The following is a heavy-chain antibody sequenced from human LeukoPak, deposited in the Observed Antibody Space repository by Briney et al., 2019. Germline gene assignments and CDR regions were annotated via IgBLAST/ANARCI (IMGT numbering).Heavy chain of an antibody. V-gene: IGHV4-61*01. CDR1: GGSVSSGSYY. D-gene: IGHD4-17*01. CDR3: ARGTTTVTNYYFDY. CDR2: IYYSGNS. J-gene: IGHJ4*02. Sequence: SETLSLTCTVSGGSVSSGSYYWSWIRQPPGRGLQWIGYIYYSGNSNHNPSLKGRVTISVDTSKNQFSLKLSSVTAADTAVYYCARGTTTVTNYYFDYWGQGTLVTVSS.